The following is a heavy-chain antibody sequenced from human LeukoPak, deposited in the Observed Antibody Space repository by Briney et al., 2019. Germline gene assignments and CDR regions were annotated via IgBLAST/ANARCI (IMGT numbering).Heavy chain of an antibody. V-gene: IGHV4-39*01. CDR3: ASPNQYYDFWSGPYYMDV. D-gene: IGHD3-3*01. Sequence: PSETLSLTCTVSGGSISSSSYYWGWIRQPPGKGLEWIGRIYYSGSTYYNPSLKSRVTISVDTSKNQFSLKLSSVTAADTAVYYCASPNQYYDFWSGPYYMDVWGKGTTVTVSS. CDR2: IYYSGST. CDR1: GGSISSSSYY. J-gene: IGHJ6*03.